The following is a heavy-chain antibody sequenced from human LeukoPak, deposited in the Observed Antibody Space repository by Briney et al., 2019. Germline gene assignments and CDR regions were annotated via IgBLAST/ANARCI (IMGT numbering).Heavy chain of an antibody. CDR3: ARPRGGSGSYYRDAFDI. D-gene: IGHD1-26*01. V-gene: IGHV1-69*06. J-gene: IGHJ3*02. CDR1: GGTFSSYA. CDR2: IIPIFGTA. Sequence: SVKVSCKASGGTFSSYAISWVRQAPGQGLEWMGGIIPIFGTANYAQKFQGRVTITADKSTSTAYMELSSLRSEDTAVYYCARPRGGSGSYYRDAFDIWGQGTMVTVSS.